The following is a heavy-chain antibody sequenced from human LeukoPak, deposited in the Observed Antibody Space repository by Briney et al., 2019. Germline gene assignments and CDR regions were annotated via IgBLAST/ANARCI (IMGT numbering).Heavy chain of an antibody. D-gene: IGHD4-11*01. Sequence: SETLSLTCTVSRLSLRNAYYWAWIRQPPGQGLERLGSFHHSRTTSYNPSLNHRLTIQLDKSKHHFSLKLASVTAAALAVYDCARDDYSTSYYGNDSINIWGQGTMVTVSA. CDR3: ARDDYSTSYYGNDSINI. V-gene: IGHV4-38-2*02. J-gene: IGHJ3*02. CDR2: FHHSRTT. CDR1: RLSLRNAYY.